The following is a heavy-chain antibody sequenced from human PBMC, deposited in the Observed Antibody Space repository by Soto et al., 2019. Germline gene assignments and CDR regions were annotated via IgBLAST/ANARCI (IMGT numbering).Heavy chain of an antibody. CDR2: INAGNGNT. J-gene: IGHJ4*02. D-gene: IGHD1-1*01. CDR1: GYTFTSYA. CDR3: VREDFNGTDPDY. V-gene: IGHV1-3*01. Sequence: ASVKVSCKASGYTFTSYAMHWVRQAPGQRLEWMGWINAGNGNTKYSQKFQGRFTISRDNAKNTLYLQMNSLRVEDTAVYYCVREDFNGTDPDYWGQGTLVTVSS.